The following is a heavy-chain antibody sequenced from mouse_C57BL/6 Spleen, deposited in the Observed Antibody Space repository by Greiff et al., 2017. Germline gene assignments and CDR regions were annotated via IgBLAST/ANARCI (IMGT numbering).Heavy chain of an antibody. CDR1: GFTFSSYG. V-gene: IGHV5-6*01. CDR2: ISSGGSYT. CDR3: ARQGATQLRSAWFAY. Sequence: EVHLVESGGDLVKPGGSLKLSCAASGFTFSSYGMSWVRQTPDKRLEWVATISSGGSYTYYPDSVKGRFTISRDNAKNTLYMQMSSLKSEDTAMYYGARQGATQLRSAWFAYWGQGTLVTVSA. J-gene: IGHJ3*01. D-gene: IGHD3-2*02.